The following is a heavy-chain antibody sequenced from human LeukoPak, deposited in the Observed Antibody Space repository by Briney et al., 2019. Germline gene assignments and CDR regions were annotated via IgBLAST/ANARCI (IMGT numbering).Heavy chain of an antibody. D-gene: IGHD6-13*01. V-gene: IGHV3-11*01. J-gene: IGHJ3*01. CDR2: ISRGGSTT. CDR1: GFTFSDSY. CDR3: ARGVSISNSWYNDL. Sequence: GGSLRLSCAASGFTFSDSYMSWIRQAPGKGLEWVSYISRGGSTTYYADAVKGRFTISRDNAKNSLYLQMNSLRAEDTAVYYCARGVSISNSWYNDLWGRGTMVTVSS.